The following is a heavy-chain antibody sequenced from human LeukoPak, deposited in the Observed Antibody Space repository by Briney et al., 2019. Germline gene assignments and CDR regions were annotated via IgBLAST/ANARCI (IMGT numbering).Heavy chain of an antibody. J-gene: IGHJ4*02. CDR1: GYTFSIYY. Sequence: ASVKVSCKASGYTFSIYYMHWVRQAPGQGLDWMGWINPNGGATSYAQRFQGRVTMTRDTSISTAYMELSGLTSDDTAVYYCARNPPYCTSTSCYNDYWGQGTLVTVSS. D-gene: IGHD2-2*02. V-gene: IGHV1-2*02. CDR3: ARNPPYCTSTSCYNDY. CDR2: INPNGGAT.